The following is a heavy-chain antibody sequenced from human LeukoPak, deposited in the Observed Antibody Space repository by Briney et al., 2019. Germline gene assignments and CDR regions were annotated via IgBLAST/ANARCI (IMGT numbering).Heavy chain of an antibody. Sequence: ASVKVSCKASGYTFTGYYIHWVRQAPGQGLEWLGWINPNSGGTNYGQKFQGRVTMTRDTSISTAYMELSRLRSDDTAVYYCARDRGVPSPISWFDPWGKGTLVTVSS. CDR1: GYTFTGYY. CDR3: ARDRGVPSPISWFDP. V-gene: IGHV1-2*02. D-gene: IGHD2-2*01. CDR2: INPNSGGT. J-gene: IGHJ5*02.